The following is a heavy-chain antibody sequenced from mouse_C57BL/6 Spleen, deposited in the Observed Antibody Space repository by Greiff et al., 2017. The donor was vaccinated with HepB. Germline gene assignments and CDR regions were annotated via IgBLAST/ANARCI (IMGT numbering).Heavy chain of an antibody. CDR3: TRSLNWDVGY. V-gene: IGHV1-15*01. CDR1: GYTFTDYE. Sequence: QVQLQQSGAELVRPGASVTLSCKASGYTFTDYEMHWVKQTPVHGLEWIGAIDPETGGTAYNQKFKGKAILTADKSSSTAYMELRSLTSEDSAVYYCTRSLNWDVGYWGQGTTLTVSS. J-gene: IGHJ2*01. D-gene: IGHD4-1*01. CDR2: IDPETGGT.